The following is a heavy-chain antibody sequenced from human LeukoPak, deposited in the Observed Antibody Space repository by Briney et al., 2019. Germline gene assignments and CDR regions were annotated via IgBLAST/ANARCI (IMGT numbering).Heavy chain of an antibody. V-gene: IGHV1-2*02. CDR1: GYIFTGYY. J-gene: IGHJ4*02. CDR3: ASGATISIVRPSIY. CDR2: INSSSGGT. Sequence: ASVKVSCKASGYIFTGYYMHWVRQAPGQGLEWMGWINSSSGGTNYAQKFQGRVTMTRETSITTVYMELSKLKSDDTAVYYCASGATISIVRPSIYWGQGTLVTVSS. D-gene: IGHD5-12*01.